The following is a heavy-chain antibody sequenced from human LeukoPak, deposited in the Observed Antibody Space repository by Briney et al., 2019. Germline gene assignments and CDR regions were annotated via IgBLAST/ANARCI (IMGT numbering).Heavy chain of an antibody. V-gene: IGHV1-18*01. J-gene: IGHJ4*02. D-gene: IGHD2-15*01. CDR2: ISAYNGNT. CDR1: GYTFTSYG. CDR3: ARDSELRYSSGGSCSFDY. Sequence: ASVKVSCKASGYTFTSYGISWVRQAPGQGLEWMGWISAYNGNTNSAQKLQGRVTMTTDTSTSTAYMELRSLRSDDTAVYYRARDSELRYSSGGSCSFDYWGQGTLVTVSS.